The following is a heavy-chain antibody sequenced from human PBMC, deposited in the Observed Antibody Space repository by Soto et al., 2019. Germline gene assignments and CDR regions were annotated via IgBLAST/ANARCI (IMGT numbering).Heavy chain of an antibody. V-gene: IGHV1-69*06. CDR3: ARDRTDSGYYTNWLDP. J-gene: IGHJ5*02. D-gene: IGHD3-22*01. CDR2: IIPIFGTT. CDR1: GGTFGSDA. Sequence: ASVKVSCKASGGTFGSDAITWVRQAPGQGLEWVGRIIPIFGTTNYAQNLQGRVTISADKSTLTSYMELHSLTSDDTALYYCARDRTDSGYYTNWLDPWGQGTQVTVSS.